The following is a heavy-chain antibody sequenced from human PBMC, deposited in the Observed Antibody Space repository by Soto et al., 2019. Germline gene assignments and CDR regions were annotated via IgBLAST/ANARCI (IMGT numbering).Heavy chain of an antibody. CDR3: ARVRYGDFSFQY. V-gene: IGHV1-2*02. CDR1: GYTFTTFH. CDR2: INPDTGDS. Sequence: QVHLVQSGAEVRKPGASVKVSCKASGYTFTTFHLHWVRLAPGQGLEWMGWINPDTGDSEYGQKFQARVTLTRDTSMTTAHTALSSLTSVDTAISFCARVRYGDFSFQYWGQGTPVSVSS. J-gene: IGHJ4*02. D-gene: IGHD4-17*01.